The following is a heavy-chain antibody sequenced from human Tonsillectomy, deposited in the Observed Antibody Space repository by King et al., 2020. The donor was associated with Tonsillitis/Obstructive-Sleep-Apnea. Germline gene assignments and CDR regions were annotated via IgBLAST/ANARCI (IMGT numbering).Heavy chain of an antibody. Sequence: VQLQQWGAGLLKPSETLSLTCAVYGGSFSTYYWSWIRQAPGKGLEWIGEINHSGNTNYNPSLKSRVTISLDTSKNQFSLKLSSVTAADTAVYYCASSGCVTAFDIWGQGTMVTVSS. CDR3: ASSGCVTAFDI. V-gene: IGHV4-34*01. CDR2: INHSGNT. D-gene: IGHD2-8*01. CDR1: GGSFSTYY. J-gene: IGHJ3*02.